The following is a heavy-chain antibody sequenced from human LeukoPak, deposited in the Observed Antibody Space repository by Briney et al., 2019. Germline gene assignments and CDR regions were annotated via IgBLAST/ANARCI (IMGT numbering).Heavy chain of an antibody. CDR3: ARGIFPNSFDP. J-gene: IGHJ5*02. V-gene: IGHV3-53*01. D-gene: IGHD3-3*01. CDR1: GFTVSGNY. Sequence: QPGGSLRLSCAASGFTVSGNYMSWVRQAPGKGLEWVSVISSGGSTYYTDSAKGRYTISRDNSKNTLYLQMKCLRAVKTDVSDCARGIFPNSFDPWGQGTLVTVSS. CDR2: ISSGGST.